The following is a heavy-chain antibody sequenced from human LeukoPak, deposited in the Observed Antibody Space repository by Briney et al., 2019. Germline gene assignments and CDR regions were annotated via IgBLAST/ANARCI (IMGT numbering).Heavy chain of an antibody. CDR3: ARPKSRGYSYGLKAFDI. Sequence: PSETLSLTCAVYGGSFSGYYWSWLRQPPGKGLEWIGEINHSGSTNYNPSLTSRVTISVDTSKNQFSLTLSSVTAADTAVYYCARPKSRGYSYGLKAFDIWGQGTMVTVSS. J-gene: IGHJ3*02. V-gene: IGHV4-34*01. CDR2: INHSGST. D-gene: IGHD5-18*01. CDR1: GGSFSGYY.